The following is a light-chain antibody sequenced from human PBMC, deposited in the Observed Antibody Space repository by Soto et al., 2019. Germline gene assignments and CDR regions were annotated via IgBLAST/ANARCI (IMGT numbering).Light chain of an antibody. J-gene: IGLJ2*01. V-gene: IGLV3-1*01. CDR1: KLGNRY. CDR2: QDT. Sequence: SYELTQSLSVYESPGETVSIICSGDKLGNRYASWYQQKPGQSPVLVIYQDTKRPSGIHERFSGSNSGDTATLTISGTQAMDVAGYYCQAWDSNIAEFGGGTKHTLL. CDR3: QAWDSNIAE.